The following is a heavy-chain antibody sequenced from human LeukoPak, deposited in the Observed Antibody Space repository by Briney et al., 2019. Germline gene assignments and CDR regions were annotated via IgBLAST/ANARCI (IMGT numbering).Heavy chain of an antibody. Sequence: GGSLRLSCAASGFTFISYSIHWVRQAPGKGLEWVAFIRYDETNKYYADSVKGRFTISRDNSKNTLNLQMNSLKTEDTAVYYCAKDRGYNILTGYSKGHYFDYWGQGTLVTVSS. V-gene: IGHV3-30*02. J-gene: IGHJ4*02. CDR2: IRYDETNK. CDR1: GFTFISYS. D-gene: IGHD3-9*01. CDR3: AKDRGYNILTGYSKGHYFDY.